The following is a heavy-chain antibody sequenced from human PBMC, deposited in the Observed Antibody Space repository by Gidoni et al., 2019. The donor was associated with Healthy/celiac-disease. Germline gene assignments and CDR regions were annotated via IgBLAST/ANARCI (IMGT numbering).Heavy chain of an antibody. J-gene: IGHJ6*02. V-gene: IGHV3-30-3*01. CDR3: ARDWPDIVVVPAAGGNYGMDV. CDR2: ISYDGSNK. D-gene: IGHD2-2*01. Sequence: QVQLVESGGGVVQPGRSLSLSCAASGFTFSSYAMHWVRQAPGKGLEWVAVISYDGSNKYYADSVKGRFTISRDNSKNTLYLQMNSLRAEDTAVYYCARDWPDIVVVPAAGGNYGMDVWGQGTTVTVSS. CDR1: GFTFSSYA.